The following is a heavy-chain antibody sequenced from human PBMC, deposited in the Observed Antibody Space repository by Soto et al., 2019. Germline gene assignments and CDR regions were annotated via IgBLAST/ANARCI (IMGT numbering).Heavy chain of an antibody. J-gene: IGHJ4*02. V-gene: IGHV4-4*07. CDR2: FSLSGTT. CDR1: GASITGSSY. Sequence: PSETLSLTCTVSGASITGSSYWSWIRQPAGKGLEWIGRFSLSGTTNYNPSLRGRVTMSADVSKNQFSLRLTSVTAADTALYYCARGMTPLGAPAWYYIDSWGQGTLVTVSS. D-gene: IGHD2-15*01. CDR3: ARGMTPLGAPAWYYIDS.